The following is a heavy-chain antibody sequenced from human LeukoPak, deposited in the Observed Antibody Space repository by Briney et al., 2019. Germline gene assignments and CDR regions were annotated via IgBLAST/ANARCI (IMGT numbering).Heavy chain of an antibody. CDR3: AGDNQPGDY. D-gene: IGHD2-2*01. Sequence: KPSETLSLTCTVSGGSMSRYYWSWIRQPPAKGLEWVGYIFYSGGTHYNPSLKSRVTISVDTSKHQFSLKLSSVTAADTAVYYCAGDNQPGDYWGQGTLVTVSS. CDR1: GGSMSRYY. CDR2: IFYSGGT. J-gene: IGHJ4*02. V-gene: IGHV4-59*01.